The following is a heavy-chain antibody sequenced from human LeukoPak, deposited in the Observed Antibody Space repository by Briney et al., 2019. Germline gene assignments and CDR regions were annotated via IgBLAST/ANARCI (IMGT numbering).Heavy chain of an antibody. CDR2: IIHSGGT. CDR1: GGSFSGYY. J-gene: IGHJ4*02. CDR3: ARGLGGSYYFDH. V-gene: IGHV4-34*01. D-gene: IGHD1-26*01. Sequence: PSETLSLTCAVYGGSFSGYYWSWIRQPPGKGLDWIGEIIHSGGTNYNPSLKSRVTISVDTSKNQFFLNLNSINAADTAVYYCARGLGGSYYFDHWGQGTLVTVSS.